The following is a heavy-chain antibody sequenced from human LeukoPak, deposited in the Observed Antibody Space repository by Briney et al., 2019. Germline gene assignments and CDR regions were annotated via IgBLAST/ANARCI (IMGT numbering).Heavy chain of an antibody. CDR1: GFTFSSYW. CDR3: ATSGVLRFLEWLLVDAFDI. J-gene: IGHJ3*02. Sequence: PGGSLRLSCAASGFTFSSYWMSWVRQAPGKGLEWVANIKQDGSEKYYVDSVKGRFTISRDNAKNSLYLQMNSLRAEDTAVYYCATSGVLRFLEWLLVDAFDIWGQGTMVTASS. D-gene: IGHD3-3*01. V-gene: IGHV3-7*01. CDR2: IKQDGSEK.